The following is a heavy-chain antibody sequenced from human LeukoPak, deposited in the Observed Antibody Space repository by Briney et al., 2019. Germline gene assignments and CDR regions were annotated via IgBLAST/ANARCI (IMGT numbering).Heavy chain of an antibody. Sequence: GRSLRLSCAASGFTFDDYSMHWVRQAPGKGLEWVPGISWNSGSAGYADSVKGRFTISRDSAKNSLYLQMNSLRTEDTALYYCAKDRTYSAYAALDYWGQGTLVTVSS. CDR1: GFTFDDYS. D-gene: IGHD5-12*01. CDR2: ISWNSGSA. J-gene: IGHJ4*02. CDR3: AKDRTYSAYAALDY. V-gene: IGHV3-9*01.